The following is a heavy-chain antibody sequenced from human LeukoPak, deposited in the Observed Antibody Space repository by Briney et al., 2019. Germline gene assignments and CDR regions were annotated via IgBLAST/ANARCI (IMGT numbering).Heavy chain of an antibody. V-gene: IGHV4-4*02. CDR3: AREYHYYDTRGYYYFDY. CDR1: GDSISSSNW. J-gene: IGHJ4*02. CDR2: INHSGST. Sequence: SETLSLTCDVSGDSISSSNWWSWVRQSPVKGLEWIAEINHSGSTNYNPSLKSRVTMSLDTSRNQFSLKLSSVTAADTAVYYCAREYHYYDTRGYYYFDYWGQGTLVTVSS. D-gene: IGHD3-22*01.